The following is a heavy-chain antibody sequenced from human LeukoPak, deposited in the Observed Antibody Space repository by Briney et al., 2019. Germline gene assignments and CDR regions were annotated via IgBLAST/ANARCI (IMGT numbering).Heavy chain of an antibody. CDR1: GYSFTNYW. J-gene: IGHJ4*02. CDR3: ARLIGYCSSTSCYGGGY. Sequence: GASLKISCKGSGYSFTNYWIGWVRPMPGKGLEWMGIIYPGDSDTRYSPSFQGQVTISADKSISTAYLQWSGLKASDTAMYYCARLIGYCSSTSCYGGGYWGQGTLVTVSS. V-gene: IGHV5-51*01. D-gene: IGHD2-2*01. CDR2: IYPGDSDT.